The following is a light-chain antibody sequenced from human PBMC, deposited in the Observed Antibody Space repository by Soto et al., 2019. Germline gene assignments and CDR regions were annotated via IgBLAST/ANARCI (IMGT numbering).Light chain of an antibody. J-gene: IGLJ2*01. CDR3: QSYDSSLSGSNVV. CDR2: GNS. Sequence: QPVLTQPPSVSRAPGQRVTISCTGSSSNIGAGYDVHWYQQLPGTAPKLLIYGNSNRPSGVPDRFSGSKSGTSASLAITGLQAEDEADYYCQSYDSSLSGSNVVFGGGTKLTVL. V-gene: IGLV1-40*01. CDR1: SSNIGAGYD.